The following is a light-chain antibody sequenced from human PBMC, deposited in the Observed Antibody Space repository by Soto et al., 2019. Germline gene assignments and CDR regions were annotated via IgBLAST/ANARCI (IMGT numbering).Light chain of an antibody. Sequence: DIVLTQSPGTLSLSPGERATLSCRASQTISNRYLAWYQQKPGQAPRLLIYGASSRAIGIPDRFSGSGSGTDFTLTISRLEPEGAAVYYCQQYGSTFGQGTRLEIK. CDR2: GAS. CDR1: QTISNRY. CDR3: QQYGST. V-gene: IGKV3-20*01. J-gene: IGKJ5*01.